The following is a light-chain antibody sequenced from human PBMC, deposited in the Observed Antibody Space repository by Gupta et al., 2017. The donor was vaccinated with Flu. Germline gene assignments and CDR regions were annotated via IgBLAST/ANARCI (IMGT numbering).Light chain of an antibody. CDR2: AAS. CDR3: QQYGDSRYT. J-gene: IGKJ2*01. CDR1: QGVRSSY. V-gene: IGKV3-20*01. Sequence: EVVLTQSPGPLSLSPGERATLSCRASQGVRSSYITWYQQKPGQAPRLLIYAASTRATGIPDRFSGSGSGTDFTLTISRLEPEDFAVYYCQQYGDSRYTFGQGTKLEIK.